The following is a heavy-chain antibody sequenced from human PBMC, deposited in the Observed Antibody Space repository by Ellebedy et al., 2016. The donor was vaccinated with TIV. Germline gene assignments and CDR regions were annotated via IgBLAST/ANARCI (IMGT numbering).Heavy chain of an antibody. J-gene: IGHJ4*02. CDR1: GYTFTGYY. Sequence: AASVKVSCKASGYTFTGYYMHWVRQAPGQGLEWMGWINPNSGGTNYAQKFQGRVTMTRDTSISTAYMELSRLRSDDTAVYYCAREASGYSYGTYYFDYWGQGTLVTVSS. V-gene: IGHV1-2*02. CDR3: AREASGYSYGTYYFDY. CDR2: INPNSGGT. D-gene: IGHD5-18*01.